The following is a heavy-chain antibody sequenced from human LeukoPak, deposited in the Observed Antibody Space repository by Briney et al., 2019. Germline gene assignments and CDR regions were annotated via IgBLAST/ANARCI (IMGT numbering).Heavy chain of an antibody. V-gene: IGHV1-2*02. Sequence: GASVKVSCKASGYTFTGYYMHWVRQAPGQGLEWMGWINPNSGGTNYAQKFQGRVTMTRDTSISTAYMELSRLRSDDTAVYYCARVRVGGTANWFDPWGQGTLVTVSS. CDR2: INPNSGGT. J-gene: IGHJ5*02. CDR1: GYTFTGYY. CDR3: ARVRVGGTANWFDP. D-gene: IGHD1-26*01.